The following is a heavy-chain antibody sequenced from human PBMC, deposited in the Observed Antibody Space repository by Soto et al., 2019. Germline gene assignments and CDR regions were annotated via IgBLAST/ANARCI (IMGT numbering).Heavy chain of an antibody. CDR1: GFTFSTTG. CDR3: AKDLYGAGGYNYFDP. CDR2: ISHDGGAK. D-gene: IGHD3-10*01. J-gene: IGHJ5*02. V-gene: IGHV3-30*18. Sequence: QVHLVESGGGVVQPGRSLRLSCAASGFTFSTTGMHWVRQAPGKGLEWVAMISHDGGAKYYTDSVKGRFTISRDTSKNTLYLQMNSLRPEDTAMYHCAKDLYGAGGYNYFDPWGQGTLVTVSS.